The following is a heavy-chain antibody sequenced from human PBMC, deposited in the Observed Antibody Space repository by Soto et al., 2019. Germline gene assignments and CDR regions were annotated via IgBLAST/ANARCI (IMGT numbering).Heavy chain of an antibody. CDR2: LYYSGTT. V-gene: IGHV4-59*11. CDR1: GASISTQS. D-gene: IGHD3-3*01. Sequence: SETLSLICTVSGASISTQSWNWIRQAPGKGLEWIGYLYYSGTTNYNPSLKSRVTISADTSKNQVSLKLTSVTAADTAVYFCARGLSWSPYFESWGQGILVTVSS. J-gene: IGHJ4*02. CDR3: ARGLSWSPYFES.